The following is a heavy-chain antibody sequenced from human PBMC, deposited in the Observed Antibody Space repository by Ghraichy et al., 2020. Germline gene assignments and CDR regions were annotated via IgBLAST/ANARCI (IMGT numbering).Heavy chain of an antibody. J-gene: IGHJ6*02. CDR2: INPNSGGT. CDR1: GYTFTGYY. D-gene: IGHD2-21*01. V-gene: IGHV1-2*02. CDR3: ARVPAVHSLYGMDV. Sequence: ASVKVSCKASGYTFTGYYMHWVRQAPGQGLEWMGWINPNSGGTNYAQKFQGRVTMTRDTSISTAYMELSRLRSDDTAVYYCARVPAVHSLYGMDVWGQGTTVTVSS.